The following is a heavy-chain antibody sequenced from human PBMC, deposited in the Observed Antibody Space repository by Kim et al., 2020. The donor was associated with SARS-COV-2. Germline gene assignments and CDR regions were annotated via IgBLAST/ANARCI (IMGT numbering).Heavy chain of an antibody. V-gene: IGHV6-1*01. Sequence: SQTISLTCAISGDRVSTTSVTWNWIRQSPSRGLEWLGRTYYRSKWYNEYAEPVKGRITITPDTSKNEFSLQLNSVTSEDTAVYYCAREKTLGGIDWFDPWGQGTLVAVSS. J-gene: IGHJ5*02. CDR1: GDRVSTTSVT. CDR3: AREKTLGGIDWFDP. D-gene: IGHD1-26*01. CDR2: TYYRSKWYN.